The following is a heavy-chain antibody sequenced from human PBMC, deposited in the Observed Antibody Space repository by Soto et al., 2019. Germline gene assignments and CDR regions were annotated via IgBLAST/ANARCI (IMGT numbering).Heavy chain of an antibody. V-gene: IGHV4-59*08. CDR1: GGSISSYY. J-gene: IGHJ6*03. D-gene: IGHD1-20*01. Sequence: QVQLQESGPGLVKPSETLSLTCTVSGGSISSYYWSWIRQPPGKGLEWIGYIYYSGSTNYNPSLKSRVTISVDTSKNQFSLKLSSVTAADTAVYYCARLTEPPDYYMDVWGKGTTVTVSS. CDR2: IYYSGST. CDR3: ARLTEPPDYYMDV.